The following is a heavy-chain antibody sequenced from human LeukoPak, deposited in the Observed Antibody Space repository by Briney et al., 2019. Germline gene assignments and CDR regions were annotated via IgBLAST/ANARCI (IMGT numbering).Heavy chain of an antibody. V-gene: IGHV4-4*07. CDR2: IYTSGST. Sequence: SETLSLTCTVSGGSISSYYWSWIRQPVGKGLEWIGRIYTSGSTNDNPSLKSRVTISVDTSKNQFSLKLSSVTAADTAVYYCASYLSAGHYFDYWGQGTLVTVSS. CDR1: GGSISSYY. CDR3: ASYLSAGHYFDY. J-gene: IGHJ4*02.